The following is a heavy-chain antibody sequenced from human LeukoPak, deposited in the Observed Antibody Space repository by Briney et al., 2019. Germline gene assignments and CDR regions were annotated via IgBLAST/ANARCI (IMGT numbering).Heavy chain of an antibody. Sequence: PGGSLRLSCAASGFSFSSYGMHWVRQAPGKGLEWMAFIRYDGSDKYYGDSVKGRFTISRDNSKNTHYLQMNSLRPEDTAVYYCAEGPSGEPWLPLDSWGQGTLVTVSS. CDR3: AEGPSGEPWLPLDS. V-gene: IGHV3-30*02. CDR2: IRYDGSDK. J-gene: IGHJ4*02. CDR1: GFSFSSYG. D-gene: IGHD6-19*01.